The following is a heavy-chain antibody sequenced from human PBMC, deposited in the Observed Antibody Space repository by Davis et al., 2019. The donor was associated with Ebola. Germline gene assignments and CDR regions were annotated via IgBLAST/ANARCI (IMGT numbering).Heavy chain of an antibody. J-gene: IGHJ4*02. CDR2: ISSSSSYI. D-gene: IGHD2-2*02. Sequence: GGSLRLSCAASGFTFSSYSMNWVRQAPGKGLEWVSSISSSSSYIYYADSVKGRFTISRDNAKNSLYLQMNSLRAEDTAVYYCAKDVVVVPAAIPGAADYWGQGTLVTVSS. V-gene: IGHV3-21*01. CDR3: AKDVVVVPAAIPGAADY. CDR1: GFTFSSYS.